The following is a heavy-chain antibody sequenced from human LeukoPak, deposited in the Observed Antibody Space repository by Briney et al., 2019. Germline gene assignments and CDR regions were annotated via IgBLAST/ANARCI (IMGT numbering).Heavy chain of an antibody. V-gene: IGHV1-18*01. Sequence: SVTVSCKTSGYTFTNYGITWVRPAPGQGLEWMGRISAYDGNTNYAQKLQDRVTMTTDTSTSTAYMDLRSLRFDDTAVYYCAIYSGMDVWGQGNTVTVSS. CDR3: AIYSGMDV. D-gene: IGHD2-21*01. CDR2: ISAYDGNT. J-gene: IGHJ6*01. CDR1: GYTFTNYG.